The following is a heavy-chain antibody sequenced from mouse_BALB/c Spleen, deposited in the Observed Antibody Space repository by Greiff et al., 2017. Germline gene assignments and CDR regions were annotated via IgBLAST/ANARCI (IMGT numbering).Heavy chain of an antibody. CDR1: GYAFSSYW. V-gene: IGHV1-80*01. Sequence: VQLQQSGAELVRPGSSVKISCKASGYAFSSYWMNWVKQRPGQGLEWIGQIYPGDGDTNYTGKFKGKATLTADKSSSTAYMQLSSLTSEDSAVYFCARSHYGNYDYWGQGTTLTVSA. CDR3: ARSHYGNYDY. J-gene: IGHJ2*01. CDR2: IYPGDGDT. D-gene: IGHD2-1*01.